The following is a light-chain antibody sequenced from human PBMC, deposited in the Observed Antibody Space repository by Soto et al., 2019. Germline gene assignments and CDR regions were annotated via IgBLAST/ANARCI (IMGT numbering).Light chain of an antibody. CDR3: SSYTSSSLV. J-gene: IGLJ2*01. Sequence: QSVLPQPASVSGSPGQSITISCTGTSSDVGGYNYVSWYQQHPGKAPKLMIYDVSNRPSGVSNRFSGSKSGNTASLTISGLMAEEEADYYCSSYTSSSLVFGGGTKLTVL. CDR2: DVS. V-gene: IGLV2-14*01. CDR1: SSDVGGYNY.